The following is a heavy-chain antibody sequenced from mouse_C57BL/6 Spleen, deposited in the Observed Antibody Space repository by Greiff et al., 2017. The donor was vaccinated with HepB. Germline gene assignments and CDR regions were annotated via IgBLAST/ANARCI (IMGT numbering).Heavy chain of an antibody. CDR2: IHPSDSDT. CDR3: ASFYYDYAWFAY. CDR1: GYTFTSYW. D-gene: IGHD2-4*01. J-gene: IGHJ3*01. Sequence: QVHVKQPGAELVKPGASVKVSCKASGYTFTSYWMHWVKQRPGQGLEWIGRIHPSDSDTNYNQKFKGKATLTVDKSSSTAYMQLSSLTSEDSAVYYCASFYYDYAWFAYWGQGTLVTVSA. V-gene: IGHV1-74*01.